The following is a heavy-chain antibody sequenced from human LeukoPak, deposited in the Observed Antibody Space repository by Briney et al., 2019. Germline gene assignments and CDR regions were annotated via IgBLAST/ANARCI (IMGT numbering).Heavy chain of an antibody. V-gene: IGHV4-4*07. CDR3: ARDRATAIALGASDN. CDR2: IYSSGST. J-gene: IGHJ4*02. Sequence: PSETLSLTCSVSGGSISSYYWSWIRQPAGKGLEWIGRIYSSGSTNYNPSLKSRVTMSVDTSKNQFSLKLTSVTAADTAVYFCARDRATAIALGASDNWGQGTLVTVSS. D-gene: IGHD6-19*01. CDR1: GGSISSYY.